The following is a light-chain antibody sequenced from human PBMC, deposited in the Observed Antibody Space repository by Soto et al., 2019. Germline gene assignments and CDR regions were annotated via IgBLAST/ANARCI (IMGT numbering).Light chain of an antibody. CDR1: SSDVGSYNR. Sequence: QSALTQPPSVSGSPGQSVTISCTGTSSDVGSYNRVSWYQQPPGTAPKLLIYEVSNRPSGVPDRFSGSKSGNTASLTISGLQTEDEGDYYCNSFTSSGTWVFGGGTQLTVL. CDR2: EVS. J-gene: IGLJ3*02. V-gene: IGLV2-18*02. CDR3: NSFTSSGTWV.